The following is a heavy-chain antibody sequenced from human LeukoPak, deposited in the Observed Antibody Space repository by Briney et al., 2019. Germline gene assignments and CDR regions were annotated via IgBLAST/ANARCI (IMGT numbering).Heavy chain of an antibody. Sequence: SQTLSLTCAVSGGSISSGGYSWSWIRQPPGKGLEWIGYIYHGGSTYYNPSLKSRVTISVDRSKNQFSLKLSSVTAADTAVYYCARAISSITMVRGVISWFDPWGQGTLVTVSS. CDR3: ARAISSITMVRGVISWFDP. V-gene: IGHV4-30-2*01. CDR1: GGSISSGGYS. J-gene: IGHJ5*02. CDR2: IYHGGST. D-gene: IGHD3-10*01.